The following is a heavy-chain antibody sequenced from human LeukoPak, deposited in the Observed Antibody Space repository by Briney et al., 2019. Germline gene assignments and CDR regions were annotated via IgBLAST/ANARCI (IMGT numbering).Heavy chain of an antibody. Sequence: GGSLRLSCAASGFTFSSYWMSWVRQAPGKGLEWVSYISSSSSTIYYADSVKGRFTISRDNAKNSLYLQMNSLRAEDTAVYYCARGVTGTFFDYWGQGTLVTVSS. V-gene: IGHV3-48*01. CDR3: ARGVTGTFFDY. J-gene: IGHJ4*02. D-gene: IGHD1-20*01. CDR1: GFTFSSYW. CDR2: ISSSSSTI.